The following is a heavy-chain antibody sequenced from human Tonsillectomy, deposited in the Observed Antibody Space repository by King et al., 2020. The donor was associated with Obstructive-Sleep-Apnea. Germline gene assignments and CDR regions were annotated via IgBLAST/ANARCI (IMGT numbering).Heavy chain of an antibody. D-gene: IGHD6-13*01. CDR3: ARVGAAASLYYFDY. Sequence: VQLVESGGGVVQPGRSLRLSCAASGFTFSSYAMHWVRQAPGKGLEWVAVISYDGSNKYYADSVKGRFTISRDNSKNTLYLQMNSLRAEDTAVYYCARVGAAASLYYFDYWGQGTLVTVSS. J-gene: IGHJ4*02. V-gene: IGHV3-30*04. CDR1: GFTFSSYA. CDR2: ISYDGSNK.